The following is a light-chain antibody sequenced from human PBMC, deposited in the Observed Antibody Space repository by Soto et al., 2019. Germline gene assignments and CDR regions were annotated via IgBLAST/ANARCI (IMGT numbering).Light chain of an antibody. Sequence: DIQMTQSPSSLSASVGDRVTITCRASQSISSYLNWYQQKPGKAPKLLIYAASSLQRGVPSRFSGSGSGTDFTLTISSLQPEDFGTYYCQQSYSTLITFGQGTRLEIK. CDR3: QQSYSTLIT. CDR1: QSISSY. V-gene: IGKV1-39*01. CDR2: AAS. J-gene: IGKJ5*01.